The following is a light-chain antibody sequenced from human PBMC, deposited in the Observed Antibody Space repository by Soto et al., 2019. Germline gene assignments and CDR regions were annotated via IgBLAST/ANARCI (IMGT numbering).Light chain of an antibody. J-gene: IGKJ4*01. CDR3: PQRSNWPLT. Sequence: EIMLTQSPATLSLSPGERATLSCRASQSVSSYLAWYQQKPGQAPRLLIYDASNRATGIPARFSGSGSGTDFTLTISSLEPEDFAVYYCPQRSNWPLTFGGGTKVEIK. CDR1: QSVSSY. CDR2: DAS. V-gene: IGKV3-11*01.